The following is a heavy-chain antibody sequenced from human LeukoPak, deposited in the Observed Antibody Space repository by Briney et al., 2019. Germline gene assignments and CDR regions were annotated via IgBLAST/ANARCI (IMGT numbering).Heavy chain of an antibody. CDR2: IYSGGST. D-gene: IGHD3-16*01. V-gene: IGHV3-66*01. J-gene: IGHJ4*02. CDR1: GFTVSNNY. CDR3: ATLPRGEE. Sequence: PGGSLRLSCAASGFTVSNNYMSWVRQAPGKGLEWISVIYSGGSTYYADSLKGRFTISRDNSKNTLYLQMTSLGAEDTAVYYCATLPRGEEWGQGTLVTVSS.